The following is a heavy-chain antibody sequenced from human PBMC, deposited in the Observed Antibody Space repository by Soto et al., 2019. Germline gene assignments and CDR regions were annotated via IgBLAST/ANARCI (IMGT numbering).Heavy chain of an antibody. J-gene: IGHJ4*02. V-gene: IGHV3-23*01. CDR2: LSGSGDKT. D-gene: IGHD6-19*01. CDR1: GFSFSTYA. Sequence: GGSLRLSCAASGFSFSTYAMSWVRQAPGKGLEWVSALSGSGDKTYYADSVKGRFTISRDNSKNTLYPQMSSLRAEDTAVYYCAKERYSSGYFDYWGQGALVTVSS. CDR3: AKERYSSGYFDY.